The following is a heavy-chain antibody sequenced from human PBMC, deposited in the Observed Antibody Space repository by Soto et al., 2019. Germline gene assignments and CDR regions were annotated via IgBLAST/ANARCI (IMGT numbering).Heavy chain of an antibody. D-gene: IGHD3-22*01. J-gene: IGHJ5*02. Sequence: GGSLRLSCAASGFTFSSYSMNWVRQAPGKGLEWVSYISSSSSTIYYADSVKGRFTISRDNAKNSLYLQMNSLRDEDTAVYYCARDSYDSSGYYSHNWFDLCGQGTLVTVSS. CDR1: GFTFSSYS. CDR3: ARDSYDSSGYYSHNWFDL. V-gene: IGHV3-48*02. CDR2: ISSSSSTI.